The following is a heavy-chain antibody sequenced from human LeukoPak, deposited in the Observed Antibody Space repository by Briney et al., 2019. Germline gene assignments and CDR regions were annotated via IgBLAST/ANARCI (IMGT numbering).Heavy chain of an antibody. CDR3: ASEYCSGGSCYTTPDAFDI. CDR1: GFTVSSNY. V-gene: IGHV3-53*01. CDR2: IYSGGST. D-gene: IGHD2-15*01. J-gene: IGHJ3*02. Sequence: GGSLRPSCAASGFTVSSNYMSWVRQAPGKGLEWVSVIYSGGSTYYADSVKGRFTISRDNSKNTLYLQMNSLRAEDTAVYYCASEYCSGGSCYTTPDAFDIWGQGTMVTVSS.